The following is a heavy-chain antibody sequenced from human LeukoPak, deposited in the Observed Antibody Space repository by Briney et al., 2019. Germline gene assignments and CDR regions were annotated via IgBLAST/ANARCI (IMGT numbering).Heavy chain of an antibody. CDR1: GYSFTSYW. D-gene: IGHD6-13*01. Sequence: GESLRISCKGSGYSFTSYWTSWVRQMPGKGLEWMGRIDPSDSYTNYSPSFQGHVTISADKSISTAYLQWSSLKASDTAMYYCASHGYSSSWSFDYWGQGTLVTVSS. CDR2: IDPSDSYT. J-gene: IGHJ4*02. V-gene: IGHV5-10-1*01. CDR3: ASHGYSSSWSFDY.